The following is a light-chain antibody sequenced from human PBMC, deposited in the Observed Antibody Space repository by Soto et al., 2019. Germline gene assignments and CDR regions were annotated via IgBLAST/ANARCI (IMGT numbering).Light chain of an antibody. CDR3: CSYPGSYVYV. CDR2: DVS. Sequence: QSVLTQPRSVSGSPGQSVTISCTGTSSDVGGYNYVSWYRQHPGKAPKLILYDVSKWPSGVPDRFSGSKSGNTASLTISGLQPEDECDYYCCSYPGSYVYVFGTGTKSTVL. J-gene: IGLJ1*01. V-gene: IGLV2-11*01. CDR1: SSDVGGYNY.